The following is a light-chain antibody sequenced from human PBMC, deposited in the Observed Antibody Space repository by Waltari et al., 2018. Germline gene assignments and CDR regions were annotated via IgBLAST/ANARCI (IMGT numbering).Light chain of an antibody. J-gene: IGLJ3*02. CDR2: RTD. CDR3: ASWDDSLNGHWV. Sequence: QSVLTQPPSTSGTPGQRVTIPCSGSASNIGANLVNWYQQLPGKAPKLLIYRTDLRPSGVPDRFSGSKFGTSASLAISGLQSEDEADYFCASWDDSLNGHWVFGGGTKVTVL. CDR1: ASNIGANL. V-gene: IGLV1-44*01.